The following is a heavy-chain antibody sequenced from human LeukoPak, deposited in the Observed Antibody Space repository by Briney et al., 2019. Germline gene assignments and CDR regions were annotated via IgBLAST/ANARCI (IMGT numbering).Heavy chain of an antibody. D-gene: IGHD3-22*01. Sequence: AGGSLRLSCAASGFTVSSNYMSWVRHAPGKGLEWGSVIYSGGSTYYADSVKDRFTISRDNSKITLYLQMNSLRAEDTAVYYCASDYYDSSGYYSLGYWGQGTLVTVSS. V-gene: IGHV3-53*01. CDR3: ASDYYDSSGYYSLGY. CDR2: IYSGGST. J-gene: IGHJ4*02. CDR1: GFTVSSNY.